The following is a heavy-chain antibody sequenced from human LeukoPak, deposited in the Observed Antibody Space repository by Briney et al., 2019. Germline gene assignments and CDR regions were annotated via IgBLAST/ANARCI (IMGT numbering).Heavy chain of an antibody. Sequence: SETLSLTCRVSGYSISSGYSWGWIRQAPGQGLEWIGNMFRNEKGYNNPSLKSRVTISADTSKNQFSLKVTSVIATDTAVYYCARFDHVWETHGMDAFDLWGQGTMVTVSS. D-gene: IGHD3-16*01. CDR2: MFRNEKG. CDR1: GYSISSGYS. CDR3: ARFDHVWETHGMDAFDL. J-gene: IGHJ3*01. V-gene: IGHV4-38-2*01.